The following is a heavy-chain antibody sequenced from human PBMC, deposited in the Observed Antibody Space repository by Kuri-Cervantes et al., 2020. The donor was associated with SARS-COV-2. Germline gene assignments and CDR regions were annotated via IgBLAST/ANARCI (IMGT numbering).Heavy chain of an antibody. CDR1: GGSISGYY. CDR2: IYYSGST. D-gene: IGHD6-13*01. CDR3: ARGPQQLVQGSVYYYGMDV. Sequence: SETLSLTCTVSGGSISGYYWSWIRQPPGKGLEWIGYIYYSGSTNYNPSLKSRVTISVDRSKNQFSLKLSSVTAADTAVYYCARGPQQLVQGSVYYYGMDVWGQGTTVTVSS. V-gene: IGHV4-59*12. J-gene: IGHJ6*02.